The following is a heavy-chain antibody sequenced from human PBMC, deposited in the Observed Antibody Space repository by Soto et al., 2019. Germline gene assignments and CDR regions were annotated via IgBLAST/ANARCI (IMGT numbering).Heavy chain of an antibody. CDR3: ARDIGGRYCSGGSCHGPTDFDY. J-gene: IGHJ4*02. CDR2: INPSGGST. V-gene: IGHV1-46*03. D-gene: IGHD2-15*01. Sequence: ASVKVSCKASGYTFTSYYMHWVRQAPGQGLEWMGIINPSGGSTSYAQKFQGRVTMTRDTSTSTVYMELSSLRPEDTAVYYCARDIGGRYCSGGSCHGPTDFDYWGQGTLVTVSS. CDR1: GYTFTSYY.